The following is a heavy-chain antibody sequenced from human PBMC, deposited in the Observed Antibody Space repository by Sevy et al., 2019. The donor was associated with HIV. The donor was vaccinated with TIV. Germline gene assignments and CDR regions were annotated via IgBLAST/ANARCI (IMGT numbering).Heavy chain of an antibody. D-gene: IGHD2-2*01. V-gene: IGHV3-33*01. Sequence: GSLRLSCAGSGFTFSSNGMHWVRQAPGKGPEWVAFIWYDGSNKYYADSVKGRFTISRDNSKNTLYLQMNSLRAEDTAVYYCAREGGDIVVVPAAKGRHYYYGMDVWGQGTTVTVSS. CDR2: IWYDGSNK. CDR1: GFTFSSNG. CDR3: AREGGDIVVVPAAKGRHYYYGMDV. J-gene: IGHJ6*02.